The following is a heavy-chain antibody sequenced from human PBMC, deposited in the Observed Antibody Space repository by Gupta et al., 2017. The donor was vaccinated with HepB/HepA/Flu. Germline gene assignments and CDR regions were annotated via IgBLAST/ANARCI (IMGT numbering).Heavy chain of an antibody. CDR1: GGSMSTYY. J-gene: IGHJ6*02. CDR2: IDHSGDT. D-gene: IGHD3-22*01. V-gene: IGHV4-59*01. CDR3: ARGYSSLDV. Sequence: QVQLQESGPGLVKPSETLSLTCTVSGGSMSTYYWTWVRQPPGKGLEWIGYIDHSGDTKNNPSLKSRVTFSIDTSRNQFSLRLTSVTAADTAVYFGARGYSSLDVWGQGTTVAVSS.